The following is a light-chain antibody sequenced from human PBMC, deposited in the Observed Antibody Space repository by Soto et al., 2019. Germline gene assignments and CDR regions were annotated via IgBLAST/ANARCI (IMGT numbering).Light chain of an antibody. CDR3: SSYAGINNLGV. Sequence: QSALTQPPSASGSPGQSVTISCTETSSDVGGYKYVSWYQQHPGKAPKLMIFEVNKRPSGVPDRFSGSKSGNTASLTVSGLQAEDEADYYCSSYAGINNLGVFGTGTKVTV. J-gene: IGLJ1*01. V-gene: IGLV2-8*01. CDR1: SSDVGGYKY. CDR2: EVN.